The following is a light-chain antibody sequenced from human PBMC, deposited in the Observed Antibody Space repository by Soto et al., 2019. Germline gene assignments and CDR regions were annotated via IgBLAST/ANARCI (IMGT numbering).Light chain of an antibody. CDR1: NRDVGSYNY. V-gene: IGLV2-14*01. Sequence: QSVLSQPASVSGSPGQSITISCTGTNRDVGSYNYVSWYQHHPGKAPKLMISEVSNRPSGIPDRFSGSKSGTSATLGITGFQTGDEADYYCGSWDSSLSAYVFGTGTKVTVL. CDR3: GSWDSSLSAYV. J-gene: IGLJ1*01. CDR2: EVS.